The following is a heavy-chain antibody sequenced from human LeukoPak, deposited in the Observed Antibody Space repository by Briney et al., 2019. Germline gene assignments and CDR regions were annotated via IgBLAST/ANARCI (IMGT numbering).Heavy chain of an antibody. CDR3: AKETYYYGSGSYYYFDY. D-gene: IGHD3-10*01. V-gene: IGHV3-23*01. CDR2: ISGSGGST. Sequence: GGSPRLSCAASGFTFSSYAMSWVRQAPGKGLEWVSAISGSGGSTYYADSVKGRFTISRDNSKNTLYLQMNSLRAEDTAVYYCAKETYYYGSGSYYYFDYWGQGTLVTVSS. J-gene: IGHJ4*02. CDR1: GFTFSSYA.